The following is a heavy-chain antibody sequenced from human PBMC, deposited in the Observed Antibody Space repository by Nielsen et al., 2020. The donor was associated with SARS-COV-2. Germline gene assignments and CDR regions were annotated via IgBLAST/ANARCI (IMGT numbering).Heavy chain of an antibody. CDR1: GGSFSGYY. J-gene: IGHJ6*02. CDR2: INHSGST. Sequence: SETLSLTCAVYGGSFSGYYWSWIRQPPGKGLEWIGEINHSGSTNYNPSLKSRVTISVDTSKNQFSLQLNSVTPEDTAVYYCARDSSWWGLYYYYGMDVWGQGTTVTVSS. D-gene: IGHD6-13*01. CDR3: ARDSSWWGLYYYYGMDV. V-gene: IGHV4-34*01.